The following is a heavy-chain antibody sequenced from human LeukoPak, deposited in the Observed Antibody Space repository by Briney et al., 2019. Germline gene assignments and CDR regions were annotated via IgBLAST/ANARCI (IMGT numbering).Heavy chain of an antibody. D-gene: IGHD6-13*01. CDR1: GFTFSIYA. V-gene: IGHV3-30*18. CDR2: ISYDGGYK. CDR3: AKDRVDYSNEVYQKKNLDY. Sequence: PGGSLRLSCAASGFTFSIYAMHWVRQVPGKGLEWLGGISYDGGYKLSADSVKGRFTIARDNSKRTLYLEMNSLRAEDTAVYYCAKDRVDYSNEVYQKKNLDYWGHGTLVTVSS. J-gene: IGHJ4*01.